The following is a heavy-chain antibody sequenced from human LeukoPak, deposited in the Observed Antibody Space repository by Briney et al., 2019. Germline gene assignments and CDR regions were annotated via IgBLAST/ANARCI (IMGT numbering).Heavy chain of an antibody. CDR1: GFTFSSYW. CDR3: ARDWRHVGYCSSTSCWRRFDP. CDR2: INTDGSST. Sequence: GGSLRLSCAASGFTFSSYWMHWVRQAPGKGLVWVSRINTDGSSTSYADSVKGRFTTSRDNAKNTLYLQMNSLGAEDTAVYYCARDWRHVGYCSSTSCWRRFDPWGQGTLVTVSS. J-gene: IGHJ5*02. D-gene: IGHD2-2*01. V-gene: IGHV3-74*01.